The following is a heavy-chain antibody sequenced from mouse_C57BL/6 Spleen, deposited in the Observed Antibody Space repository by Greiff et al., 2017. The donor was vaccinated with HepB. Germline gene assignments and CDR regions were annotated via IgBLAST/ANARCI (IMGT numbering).Heavy chain of an antibody. CDR3: AILDSAGYLWFAY. J-gene: IGHJ3*01. CDR2: IHPSDSDT. D-gene: IGHD3-2*02. V-gene: IGHV1-74*01. CDR1: GYTFTSYW. Sequence: QVQLQQPGAELVKPGASVKVSCKASGYTFTSYWMHWVKQRPGQGLEWIGRIHPSDSDTNYNQKFKGKATLTVDKSSSTAYMQLSILTSEDSAVYYCAILDSAGYLWFAYWGQGTLVTVSA.